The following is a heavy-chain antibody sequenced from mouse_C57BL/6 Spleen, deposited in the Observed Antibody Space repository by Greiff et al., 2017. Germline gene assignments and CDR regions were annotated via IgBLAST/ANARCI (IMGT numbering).Heavy chain of an antibody. J-gene: IGHJ2*01. CDR3: ARGGYSNYVGYFDY. D-gene: IGHD2-5*01. CDR2: IDPSDSYT. CDR1: GYTFTSYW. V-gene: IGHV1-59*01. Sequence: QVQLQQPGAELVRPGTSVKLSCKASGYTFTSYWMHWVKQRPGQGLEWIGVIDPSDSYTNYNQKFKGKATLTVDTSSSTAYMQLSSLTSEDSAVXYGARGGYSNYVGYFDYWGQGTTLTVSS.